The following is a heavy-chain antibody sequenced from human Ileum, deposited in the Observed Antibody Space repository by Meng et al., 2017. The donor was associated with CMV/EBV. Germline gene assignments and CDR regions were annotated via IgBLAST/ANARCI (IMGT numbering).Heavy chain of an antibody. CDR3: ARGPGASTREGFDY. Sequence: VPPQEAGPGLVKTSETLSLTCTVSGGSVNNYYWSWIRQSAGKGLEWIGRFYSSDTYNYHPSLDSRVTMSLDTSKNQFSLNLRSVTAADTATYYCARGPGASTREGFDYWGLGTLVTVSS. V-gene: IGHV4-4*07. D-gene: IGHD1-26*01. CDR1: GGSVNNYY. CDR2: FYSSDTY. J-gene: IGHJ4*02.